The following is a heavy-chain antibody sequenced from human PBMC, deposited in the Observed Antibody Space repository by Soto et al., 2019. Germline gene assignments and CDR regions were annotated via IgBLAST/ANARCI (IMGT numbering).Heavy chain of an antibody. CDR2: ISSSSSYI. J-gene: IGHJ6*03. V-gene: IGHV3-21*01. CDR3: ARDPREEWLRFYYYYYMEV. CDR1: LFTFSSYS. D-gene: IGHD5-12*01. Sequence: PLRLSCSASLFTFSSYSMNWVLESPFKLLEWVSSISSSSSYIYYAGSVKGRFTISRDNAKNSLYLQMNSLRAEDTAVYYCARDPREEWLRFYYYYYMEVWGKGTTVTVSS.